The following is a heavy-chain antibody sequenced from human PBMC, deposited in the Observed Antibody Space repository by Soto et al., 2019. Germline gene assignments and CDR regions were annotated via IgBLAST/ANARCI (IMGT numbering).Heavy chain of an antibody. CDR2: ISSSSSTI. D-gene: IGHD2-2*01. CDR1: GFTFSSYS. J-gene: IGHJ6*03. CDR3: ARVRRGYCSSTSCYYYMDV. Sequence: EVQLVESGGGLVQPGGSLRLSCAASGFTFSSYSMNWVRQAPGKGLEWVSYISSSSSTIYYADSVKGRFTISRDNAKNSLYLQMNSLRAEDTAVYYCARVRRGYCSSTSCYYYMDVWGKGTTVTVSS. V-gene: IGHV3-48*01.